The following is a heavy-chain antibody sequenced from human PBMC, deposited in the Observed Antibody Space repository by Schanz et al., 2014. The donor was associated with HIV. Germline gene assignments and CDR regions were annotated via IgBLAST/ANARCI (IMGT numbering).Heavy chain of an antibody. CDR1: GFTFSNYA. J-gene: IGHJ4*02. D-gene: IGHD3-22*01. CDR3: ARDLPNPYFDFSGPAGDY. CDR2: ISYDGSNK. Sequence: QVQLVESGGGVVQPGRSLRLSCAVSGFTFSNYAMHWVRQAPGKGLEWVAVISYDGSNKYYADSVKGRFTISRDNSKNTLYLQMNSLRADDTAVYFCARDLPNPYFDFSGPAGDYWGQGALVTVSS. V-gene: IGHV3-30-3*01.